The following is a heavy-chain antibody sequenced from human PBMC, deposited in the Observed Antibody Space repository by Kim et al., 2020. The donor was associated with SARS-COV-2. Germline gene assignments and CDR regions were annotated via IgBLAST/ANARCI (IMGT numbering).Heavy chain of an antibody. V-gene: IGHV3-30*03. CDR1: GFTFSNYG. CDR3: WVESSDYGMDV. CDR2: ISYDGSNK. D-gene: IGHD6-25*01. Sequence: GGSLRLSCAASGFTFSNYGMHWVRQAPGKGLEWVAVISYDGSNKYYADSVKGRFTISRDNSKNTLYLQMNSLRAEDTAVYYCWVESSDYGMDVWGQGTTVTVSS. J-gene: IGHJ6*02.